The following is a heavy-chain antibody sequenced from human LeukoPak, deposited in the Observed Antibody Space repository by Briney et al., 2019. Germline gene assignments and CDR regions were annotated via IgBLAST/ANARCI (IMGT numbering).Heavy chain of an antibody. D-gene: IGHD3-10*01. CDR2: IYYDGSNT. V-gene: IGHV3-30*02. Sequence: GGSLRLSCAASGLTFGSYGMHWVRQAPGKGLEWVTYIYYDGSNTYYADSVKGRFTISRDNFKNTLSLQMSSLKTEDTAVYYCVKDRGLLPAKYFDYWGQGTLVTVSS. CDR3: VKDRGLLPAKYFDY. J-gene: IGHJ4*02. CDR1: GLTFGSYG.